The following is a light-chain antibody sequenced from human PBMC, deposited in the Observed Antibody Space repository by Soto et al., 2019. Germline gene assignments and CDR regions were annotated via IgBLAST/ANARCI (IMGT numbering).Light chain of an antibody. CDR2: GAS. V-gene: IGKV3-20*01. J-gene: IGKJ3*01. CDR1: QSVSSNY. Sequence: EIVMTQSPGTLSLSPGETATLSCRASQSVSSNYVAWFHQKPGQAPRLLIYGASSRATGVPDRFSASGSGTDFTLTISRLEPEDFEVYDCQQYGRSPFTFGPGTKVDIK. CDR3: QQYGRSPFT.